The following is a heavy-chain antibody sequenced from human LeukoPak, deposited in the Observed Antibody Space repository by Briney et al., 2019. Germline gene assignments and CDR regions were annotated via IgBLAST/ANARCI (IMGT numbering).Heavy chain of an antibody. CDR3: ARAGPMVRGVIIPFDY. CDR2: IIPIFGTA. CDR1: GGTFSSYA. D-gene: IGHD3-10*01. V-gene: IGHV1-69*05. J-gene: IGHJ4*02. Sequence: SVKVSCKASGGTFSSYAISWVRQAPGQGLEWMGGIIPIFGTANYAQRFQGRVTITTDESTSTAYMELSSLRSEDTAVYYCARAGPMVRGVIIPFDYWGQGALVTVSS.